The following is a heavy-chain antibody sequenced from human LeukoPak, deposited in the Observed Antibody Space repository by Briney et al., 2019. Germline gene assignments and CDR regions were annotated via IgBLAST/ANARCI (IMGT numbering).Heavy chain of an antibody. CDR3: ASRWFGENQDY. J-gene: IGHJ4*02. Sequence: ASVKVSFKASGGTFSSYAISWVRQAPGQGLEWMGRIIPILGIANYAQKFQGRVTITADKSTSTAYMELSSLRSEDTAVYYCASRWFGENQDYWGQGTLVTVSS. V-gene: IGHV1-69*04. D-gene: IGHD3-10*01. CDR1: GGTFSSYA. CDR2: IIPILGIA.